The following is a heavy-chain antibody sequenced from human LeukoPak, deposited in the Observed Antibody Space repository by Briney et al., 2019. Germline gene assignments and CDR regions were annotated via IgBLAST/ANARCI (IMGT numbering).Heavy chain of an antibody. CDR1: GFTFGTYG. Sequence: GGSLRLSCAASGFTFGTYGMSWVRQAPGKGLEWVSAISGSGGGTYYADSVKGRSTISRDNSKNTLYLQMNSLRAEDTAVYYCAKHSSSWHYFDYWGQGTLVTVSS. CDR2: ISGSGGGT. D-gene: IGHD6-13*01. CDR3: AKHSSSWHYFDY. V-gene: IGHV3-23*01. J-gene: IGHJ4*02.